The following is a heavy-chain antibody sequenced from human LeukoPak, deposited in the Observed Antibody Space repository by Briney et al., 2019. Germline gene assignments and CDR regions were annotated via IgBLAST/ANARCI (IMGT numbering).Heavy chain of an antibody. J-gene: IGHJ4*02. CDR1: GFTFSGSA. D-gene: IGHD3-10*01. V-gene: IGHV3-73*01. CDR3: TTGNFGPY. Sequence: GGSLRLSCAASGFTFSGSAMHWVRQAPGKGLEWVGHIRSKTNNYATAYTASVKGRFTISRDDSKNTLYLQMNSLKTEDTAFYYCTTGNFGPYWGQGTLVTISS. CDR2: IRSKTNNYAT.